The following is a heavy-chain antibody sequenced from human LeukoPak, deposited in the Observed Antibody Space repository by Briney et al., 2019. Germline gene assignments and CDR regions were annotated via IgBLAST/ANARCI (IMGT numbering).Heavy chain of an antibody. Sequence: SQTLSLTCTVSGGSISSGDYYWSWIRQPPGKGLEWIGYIYYSGSTYYNPSLKSRVTISVDTSNNQLSLRLSSVTAADTALYYCARHSYNYYGLDVWGQGTTITVSS. CDR2: IYYSGST. V-gene: IGHV4-30-4*08. CDR1: GGSISSGDYY. CDR3: ARHSYNYYGLDV. J-gene: IGHJ6*02.